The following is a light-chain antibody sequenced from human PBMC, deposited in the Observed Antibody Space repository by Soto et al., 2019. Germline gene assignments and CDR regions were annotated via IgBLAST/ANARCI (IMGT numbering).Light chain of an antibody. CDR1: QSIASY. V-gene: IGKV1-39*01. J-gene: IGKJ1*01. CDR2: GAV. CDR3: QRDYNNIRT. Sequence: DIQMTQSPSSLSASVGDRVTITCRASQSIASYVNWYQQKPGKAPKLLILGAVILQSGVPSRFSGSGSGTDFTLTISSLQPEDFATYYCQRDYNNIRTFGQGTKVDI.